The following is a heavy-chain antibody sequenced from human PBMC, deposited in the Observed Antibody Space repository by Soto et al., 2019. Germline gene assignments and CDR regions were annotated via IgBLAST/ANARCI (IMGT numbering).Heavy chain of an antibody. Sequence: SETLSLTCIVSGASLRSYHLGWIRQHPGKGLEWIGHTHYSRSTYYNPSLKSRVTISLDTSKNQFSLKLTSVTAADTAVYYCGSAHGMDVWGQGTTVTVYS. V-gene: IGHV4-59*06. D-gene: IGHD3-10*01. CDR2: THYSRST. J-gene: IGHJ6*02. CDR1: GASLRSYH. CDR3: GSAHGMDV.